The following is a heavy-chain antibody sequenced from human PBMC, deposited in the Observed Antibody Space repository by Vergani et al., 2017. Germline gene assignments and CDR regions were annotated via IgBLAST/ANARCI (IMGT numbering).Heavy chain of an antibody. CDR2: IYAGDSDV. Sequence: EVQLVQSGAEVKKPGESLKISCQGSGYSITNYWIAWVRQRPGKGLEWMGIIYAGDSDVRYSPSFQGQVTISVDKFLTTAYLQWSSLKASDTATYYCAKTHDFSSLYSSYNWFDPWGQGTQVTVSS. J-gene: IGHJ5*02. CDR3: AKTHDFSSLYSSYNWFDP. D-gene: IGHD3-3*01. V-gene: IGHV5-51*03. CDR1: GYSITNYW.